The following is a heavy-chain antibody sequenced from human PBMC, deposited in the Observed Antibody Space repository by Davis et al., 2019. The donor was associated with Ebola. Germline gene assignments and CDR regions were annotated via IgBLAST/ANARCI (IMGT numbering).Heavy chain of an antibody. CDR1: GSAIPGSNW. CDR3: ARGPTVQGLDY. J-gene: IGHJ4*02. CDR2: SYHSGST. V-gene: IGHV4-4*02. D-gene: IGHD1-1*01. Sequence: SETLSLTCTVSGSAIPGSNWWSWVRQPPGKGLEWIGESYHSGSTNYNPSLKSRVTISVDTSKNQFSLKLSSVTAADTAVYYCARGPTVQGLDYWGQGTLVTVSS.